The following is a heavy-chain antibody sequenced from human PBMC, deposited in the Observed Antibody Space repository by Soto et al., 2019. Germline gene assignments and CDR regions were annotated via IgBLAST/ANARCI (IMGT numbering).Heavy chain of an antibody. CDR2: VYHNGVT. CDR3: ATFPRSWLSAPGDY. J-gene: IGHJ4*02. Sequence: QVQLQESGPGLVEPSGTLSLTCAVSGGSMTSSNWWSWVRQAPGKGLEWIGEVYHNGVTNYNPSLKSRVTVSVDKSKNQFSMKVTFVTAADTAMYSCATFPRSWLSAPGDYWGQGTMVTVSS. V-gene: IGHV4-4*02. CDR1: GGSMTSSNW. D-gene: IGHD3-10*01.